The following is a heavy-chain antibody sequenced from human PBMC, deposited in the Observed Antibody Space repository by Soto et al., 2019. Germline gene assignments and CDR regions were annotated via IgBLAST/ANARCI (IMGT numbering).Heavy chain of an antibody. V-gene: IGHV1-58*02. Sequence: QVQLVQSGPEVKKPGASVKVSCKTSGYTFSSSDIHWVRQARGHRLEWIGWIVVGNNNTNYARALQGRGIMTRDVSTSTAYGELSGLRSDAAAGAVCSADVGGYFCGASKYWVQGTLVTVSS. CDR3: SADVGGYFCGASKY. CDR1: GYTFSSSD. CDR2: IVVGNNNT. D-gene: IGHD5-18*01. J-gene: IGHJ4*02.